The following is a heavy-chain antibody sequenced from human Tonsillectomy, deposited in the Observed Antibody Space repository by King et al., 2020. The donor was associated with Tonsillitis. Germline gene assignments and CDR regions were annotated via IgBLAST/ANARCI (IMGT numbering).Heavy chain of an antibody. D-gene: IGHD5-18*01. CDR1: GFTFSSYS. V-gene: IGHV3-21*01. J-gene: IGHJ4*02. CDR2: ISSSSSYI. Sequence: VQLVESGGGLVKPGGSLRLSCAASGFTFSSYSMNWVRQAPGKGLEWVSSISSSSSYIYYADSVKGRFTISRDNAKNSLYLQMNSLRAEDTAVYYCARRGGGSYGFTPFDYGGQGTLVTVSS. CDR3: ARRGGGSYGFTPFDY.